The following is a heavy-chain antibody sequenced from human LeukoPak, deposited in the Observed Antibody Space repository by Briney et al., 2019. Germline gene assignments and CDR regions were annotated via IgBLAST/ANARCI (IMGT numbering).Heavy chain of an antibody. V-gene: IGHV3-13*01. CDR2: IESPRDI. CDR1: GFDVKSHD. Sequence: GGSLRLSCAASGFDVKSHDIHWVRQPIGKGLEWVSSIESPRDIYYAGSVKGRFTISREDAENSVYLQMNNLRVEDTAIYYCAKVRRSVAYDYWGRGTLVTVSS. J-gene: IGHJ4*02. CDR3: AKVRRSVAYDY.